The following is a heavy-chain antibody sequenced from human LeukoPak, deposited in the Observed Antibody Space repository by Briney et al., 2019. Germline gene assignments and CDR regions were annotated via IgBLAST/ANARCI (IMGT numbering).Heavy chain of an antibody. CDR2: IYYSGST. D-gene: IGHD6-19*01. CDR1: GGSISSSSYY. CDR3: ARLQSIAVAAPWDY. Sequence: SETLSLTCTVSGGSISSSSYYWGWIRQPPGKGLEWIGSIYYSGSTYYNPSLKSRVTISVDTSKIQFSLKLSSVTAADTAVYYCARLQSIAVAAPWDYWGQGTLVTVSS. J-gene: IGHJ4*02. V-gene: IGHV4-39*01.